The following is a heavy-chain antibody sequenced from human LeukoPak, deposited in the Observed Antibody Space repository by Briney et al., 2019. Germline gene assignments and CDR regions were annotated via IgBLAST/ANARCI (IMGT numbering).Heavy chain of an antibody. J-gene: IGHJ6*03. Sequence: GGSLRLSFAASGFTFDDYGMNWVRQAPGKGLEWVSGINWNGDSTGYADSVKGRFTISRDNAKNSQYLQMNSLRAEDTALYYCARGAGSGYYFYMDVWGKGTTVTVSS. CDR2: INWNGDST. D-gene: IGHD3-10*01. CDR3: ARGAGSGYYFYMDV. CDR1: GFTFDDYG. V-gene: IGHV3-20*03.